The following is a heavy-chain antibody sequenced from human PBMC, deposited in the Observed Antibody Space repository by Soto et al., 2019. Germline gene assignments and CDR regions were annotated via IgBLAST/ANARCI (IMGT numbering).Heavy chain of an antibody. D-gene: IGHD3-10*01. J-gene: IGHJ4*02. CDR1: GFTFSSYA. Sequence: GGSLRLSCAASGFTFSSYAMSWVRQAPGKGLEWVSAISGSGGSTYYADSVKGRFTISSDNSKNRLYLQMNSLRAEDTAVYYCAKAPPLVEELYGYWGQGTLVTVSS. CDR2: ISGSGGST. CDR3: AKAPPLVEELYGY. V-gene: IGHV3-23*01.